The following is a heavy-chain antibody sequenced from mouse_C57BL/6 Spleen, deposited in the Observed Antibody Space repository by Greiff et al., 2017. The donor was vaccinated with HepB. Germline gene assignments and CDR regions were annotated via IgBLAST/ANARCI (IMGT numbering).Heavy chain of an antibody. CDR1: GYAFSSSW. CDR3: ARGGDGYYIAY. Sequence: QVQLQQSGPELVKPGASVKISCKASGYAFSSSWMNWVKQRPGKGLEWIGRIYPGDGDTNYNGKFKGKATLTADKSSSTAYMQLSSLTSEDSAVYCCARGGDGYYIAYWGQGTLVTVSA. CDR2: IYPGDGDT. D-gene: IGHD2-3*01. J-gene: IGHJ3*01. V-gene: IGHV1-82*01.